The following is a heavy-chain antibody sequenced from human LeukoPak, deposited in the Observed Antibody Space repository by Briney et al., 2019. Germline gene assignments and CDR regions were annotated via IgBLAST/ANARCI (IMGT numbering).Heavy chain of an antibody. CDR1: GGSISSSSYY. V-gene: IGHV4-39*01. CDR2: IYYSGST. Sequence: SETLSLTCTVSGGSISSSSYYWGWIRQPPGKGLEWIGSIYYSGSTYYNPSLKSRVTISVDTSKNQFSLKLSSVTAADTAVYYCARAEVVVAYYYYGMDVWGQGTTVTVSS. CDR3: ARAEVVVAYYYYGMDV. D-gene: IGHD2-15*01. J-gene: IGHJ6*02.